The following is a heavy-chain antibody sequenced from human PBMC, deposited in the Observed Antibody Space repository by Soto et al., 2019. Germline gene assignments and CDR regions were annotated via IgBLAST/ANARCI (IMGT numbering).Heavy chain of an antibody. CDR1: GFTFSSYG. J-gene: IGHJ6*02. CDR2: ISYDGSNK. Sequence: PGGSLRLSCAASGFTFSSYGMHWVRQAPGKGLEWVAVISYDGSNKYYADSVKGRFTISRDNSKNTLYLQMNSLRAEDTAVYYCVKNRGGSYYESYYYYGMDVWGQGTTVTVSS. D-gene: IGHD1-26*01. V-gene: IGHV3-30*18. CDR3: VKNRGGSYYESYYYYGMDV.